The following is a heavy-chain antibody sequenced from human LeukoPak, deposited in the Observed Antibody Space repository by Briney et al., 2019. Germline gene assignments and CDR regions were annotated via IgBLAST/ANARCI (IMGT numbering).Heavy chain of an antibody. CDR2: INAGNGNT. V-gene: IGHV1-3*01. CDR3: ARGLPDIVATTHFDY. Sequence: ASVKVSCKASGYTFTSYAMHWVRQAPGQRLEWMGWINAGNGNTKYSQKFQGRVTITRDTSASTAYVELSSLRSEDTAVYYCARGLPDIVATTHFDYWGQGTLVTVSS. CDR1: GYTFTSYA. J-gene: IGHJ4*02. D-gene: IGHD5-12*01.